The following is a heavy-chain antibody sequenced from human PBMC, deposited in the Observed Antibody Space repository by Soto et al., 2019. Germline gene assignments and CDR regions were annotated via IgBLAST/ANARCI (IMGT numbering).Heavy chain of an antibody. CDR3: AKHYDILTGYYY. V-gene: IGHV3-23*01. CDR2: ISGSGGST. Sequence: VQLLESGGGLVQPGGSLRLSCAASGFTFSSYAMSWVRQAPGKGLEWVSAISGSGGSTYYADSVKGRFTISRDNSENTLYLQMNSLRAEDTAVYYCAKHYDILTGYYYWGQGTLVTVSS. CDR1: GFTFSSYA. J-gene: IGHJ4*02. D-gene: IGHD3-9*01.